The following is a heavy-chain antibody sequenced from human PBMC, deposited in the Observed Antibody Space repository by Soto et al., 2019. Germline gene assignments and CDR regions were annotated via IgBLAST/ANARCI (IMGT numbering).Heavy chain of an antibody. V-gene: IGHV3-73*01. CDR1: GFTFSGSA. Sequence: GGSLRLSCAASGFTFSGSAMRWVRQASGKGLEWVGRIRSKANSYATAYAASVKGRFTISRDDSKNTVYLQMNSLKTADTAVYYCNRASELAGGSQPLDDFDIWGQGTMVTVSS. CDR3: NRASELAGGSQPLDDFDI. CDR2: IRSKANSYAT. J-gene: IGHJ3*02. D-gene: IGHD2-2*01.